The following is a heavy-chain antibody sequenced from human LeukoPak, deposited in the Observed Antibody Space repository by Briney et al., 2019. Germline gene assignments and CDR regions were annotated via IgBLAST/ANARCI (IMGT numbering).Heavy chain of an antibody. CDR1: GVSISSSNSY. J-gene: IGHJ4*02. D-gene: IGHD3/OR15-3a*01. Sequence: SETLSLTCTVSGVSISSSNSYWGWIRQPPGKGLEWIGSIYYSGNTYYNASLKSQVSISVDTSKNQFSLRLTSVTAADTAVYYCARQTGSGLFILPGGQGTLVTVSS. CDR2: IYYSGNT. CDR3: ARQTGSGLFILP. V-gene: IGHV4-39*01.